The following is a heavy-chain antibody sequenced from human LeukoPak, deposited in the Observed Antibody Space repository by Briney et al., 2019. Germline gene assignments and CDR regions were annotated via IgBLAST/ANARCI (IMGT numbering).Heavy chain of an antibody. J-gene: IGHJ4*02. CDR2: IYTTGMT. D-gene: IGHD3-16*02. CDR1: GGSINRYW. CDR3: ARAGYTISSYRFDY. V-gene: IGHV4-4*07. Sequence: PSETLSLTCSVSGGSINRYWWSWIRQPAGKGLEFIGRIYTTGMTNYNPSLKSRVSMSVDTSKNQFSLELRSVTAADTAVYFCARAGYTISSYRFDYWGQGALVSVYS.